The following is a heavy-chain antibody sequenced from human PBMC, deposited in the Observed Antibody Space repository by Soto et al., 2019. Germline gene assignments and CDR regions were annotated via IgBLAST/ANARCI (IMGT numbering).Heavy chain of an antibody. CDR1: GFTFSSYA. J-gene: IGHJ4*02. Sequence: EVQLLESGGGLVQPGGSLRLSCAASGFTFSSYAMSWVRQAPGKGLEWVSAISGSGGSTYYADSVKGRFTISRDNSKNTLYLQLNSLRAEDTAVYYCAKGKGDYSTTESYFDYWGQGTLVTVSS. D-gene: IGHD4-17*01. V-gene: IGHV3-23*01. CDR3: AKGKGDYSTTESYFDY. CDR2: ISGSGGST.